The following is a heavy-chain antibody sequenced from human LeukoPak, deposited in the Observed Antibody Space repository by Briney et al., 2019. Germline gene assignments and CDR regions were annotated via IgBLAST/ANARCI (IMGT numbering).Heavy chain of an antibody. CDR2: IYYSGGT. CDR3: ARYVWGSYTTFEDL. V-gene: IGHV4-59*01. D-gene: IGHD3-16*01. CDR1: VGSTTGYN. J-gene: IGHJ4*02. Sequence: LETLCLSCTLSVGSTTGYNWGWIPEPPRKRLECVWYIYYSGGTTYNPPPKRRVTTSLDTSTNKISLKLRSVTSADTPLYYSARYVWGSYTTFEDLWGQGNGVTVSS.